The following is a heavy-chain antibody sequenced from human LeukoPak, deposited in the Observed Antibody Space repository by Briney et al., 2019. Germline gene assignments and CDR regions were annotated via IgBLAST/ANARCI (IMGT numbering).Heavy chain of an antibody. J-gene: IGHJ4*02. CDR1: GFTFSSYG. CDR2: ISYDGSNK. Sequence: GRSLRLSCAASGFTFSSYGMHWVRQAPGKGLEWVAVISYDGSNKYYADSVKGRFTISRDNSKNTLYLQMDSLRAEDTAVYYCAKVDRGLELRAPHVYWGQGTLVTVSS. CDR3: AKVDRGLELRAPHVY. V-gene: IGHV3-30*18. D-gene: IGHD1-7*01.